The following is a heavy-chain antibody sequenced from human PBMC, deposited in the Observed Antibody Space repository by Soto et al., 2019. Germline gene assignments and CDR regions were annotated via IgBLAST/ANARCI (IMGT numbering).Heavy chain of an antibody. Sequence: GESLKISCKGSGYSFAGYWITWVRQMPGKGLEWMGRIDPSDSYTNYSPSFQGHVTISADKSISTAYLQWSSLKASDTAMYYCARHVGIAAAVFYYGMDVWGQGTTVTVSS. CDR1: GYSFAGYW. J-gene: IGHJ6*02. D-gene: IGHD6-13*01. CDR3: ARHVGIAAAVFYYGMDV. V-gene: IGHV5-10-1*01. CDR2: IDPSDSYT.